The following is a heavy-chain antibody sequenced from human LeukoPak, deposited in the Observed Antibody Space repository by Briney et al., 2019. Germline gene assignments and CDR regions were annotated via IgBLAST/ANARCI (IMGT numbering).Heavy chain of an antibody. V-gene: IGHV3-72*01. CDR3: ARGRWELDAFDM. CDR2: ARNKAKSYTT. Sequence: GVSLRLACAPSGFTFSDLYMDWVRQAPGKGREWGGRARNKAKSYTTEYAESVKGRYNNSRHDSKNSLYLQMNSLKTEDTAVYFCARGRWELDAFDMWGQETMVSVSS. J-gene: IGHJ3*02. CDR1: GFTFSDLY. D-gene: IGHD4-23*01.